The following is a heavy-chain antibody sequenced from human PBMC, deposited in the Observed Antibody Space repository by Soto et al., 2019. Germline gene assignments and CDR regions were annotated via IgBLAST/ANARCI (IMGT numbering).Heavy chain of an antibody. CDR3: VRAAKRYFDY. V-gene: IGHV1-69*10. CDR2: IIPVLRPA. Sequence: GASVKVSCKASGGTYNTFAISWVRQAPGQGLEWMGGIIPVLRPAFYAQKFQGRVTITADKSTTTAYLELTSLRSEDTAVYYCVRAAKRYFDYWGQGTLVTVSS. CDR1: GGTYNTFA. J-gene: IGHJ4*02.